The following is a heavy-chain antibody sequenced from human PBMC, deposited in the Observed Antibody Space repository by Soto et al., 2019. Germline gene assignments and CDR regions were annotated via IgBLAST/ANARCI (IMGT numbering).Heavy chain of an antibody. J-gene: IGHJ4*02. Sequence: QVQLVESGGGVVQPGRSLRLSCAASGFTFSSYGMHWVRQAPGKGLEWVAVISYDGSNKYYADSVKGRFTISRDNSKNTLYLQMNSLRAEDTAMYYCAKVSGYDGYWGQGTLVTVSS. CDR2: ISYDGSNK. D-gene: IGHD5-12*01. V-gene: IGHV3-30*18. CDR3: AKVSGYDGY. CDR1: GFTFSSYG.